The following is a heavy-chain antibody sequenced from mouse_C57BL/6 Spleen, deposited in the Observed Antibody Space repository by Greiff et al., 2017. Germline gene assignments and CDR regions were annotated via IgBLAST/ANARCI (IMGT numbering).Heavy chain of an antibody. CDR2: IWSDGST. CDR3: ARQPCYGSSSDYAMDY. D-gene: IGHD1-1*01. J-gene: IGHJ4*01. CDR1: GFSLTSYG. Sequence: QVQLKESGPGLVAPSQSLSITCNVSGFSLTSYGVHWVRQPPGKGLAWLVVIWSDGSTTYNSALKSRLSISKDNSTSQVFLKMNSLQTDDAALDYCARQPCYGSSSDYAMDYWGQGTSVTVSS. V-gene: IGHV2-6-1*01.